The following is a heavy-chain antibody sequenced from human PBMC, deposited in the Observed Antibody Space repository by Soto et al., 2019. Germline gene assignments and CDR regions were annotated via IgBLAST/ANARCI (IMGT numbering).Heavy chain of an antibody. CDR2: IWYDGSNK. Sequence: QVQLVESGGGVVQPGRSLRLSCVASGFTFSSYGMHWVRQAPGKGLEWVAVIWYDGSNKYYADSVKGRFTISRDNSKNTLYLQMNSLRAEDTAVYYCATDGSYLVLEYYFDYWGQGTLVTVSS. D-gene: IGHD1-26*01. V-gene: IGHV3-33*01. CDR3: ATDGSYLVLEYYFDY. CDR1: GFTFSSYG. J-gene: IGHJ4*02.